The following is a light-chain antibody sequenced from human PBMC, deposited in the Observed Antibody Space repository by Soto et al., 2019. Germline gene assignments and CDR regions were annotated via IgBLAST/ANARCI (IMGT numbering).Light chain of an antibody. J-gene: IGKJ1*01. CDR1: QSVSTSY. CDR3: QQYKT. Sequence: EIVLTQSPGTLSLSPGERATLSCRASQSVSTSYVAWYQQKFGQAPRLLIYDAFSRATGIPDRFSASGSGTDFTLTISRLEPEDSAVYYCQQYKTLGQGNKVEIK. CDR2: DAF. V-gene: IGKV3-20*01.